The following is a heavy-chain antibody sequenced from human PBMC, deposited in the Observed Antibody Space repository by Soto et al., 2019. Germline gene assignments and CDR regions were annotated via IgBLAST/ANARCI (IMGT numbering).Heavy chain of an antibody. J-gene: IGHJ1*01. CDR3: AKVSVAGNPGGVVQWFQH. V-gene: IGHV3-30*18. CDR2: ISYDGNNK. Sequence: QVQLVESGGGVVQPGSSLRLSCAASGFTFGIYAMHWVRQAPGKGLEWVAIISYDGNNKNYGDSVKGRFTISRDNSENTLYLQMHSLRVEDTAVYYCAKVSVAGNPGGVVQWFQHWGPGALVTVSS. D-gene: IGHD6-19*01. CDR1: GFTFGIYA.